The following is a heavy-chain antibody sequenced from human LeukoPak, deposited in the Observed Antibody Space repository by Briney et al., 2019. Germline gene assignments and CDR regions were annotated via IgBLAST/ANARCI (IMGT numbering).Heavy chain of an antibody. CDR1: NDYISDYY. CDR3: ARHGDGGGIAAAGPGGRATYYYYYGMDV. J-gene: IGHJ6*02. CDR2: VSQWNT. V-gene: IGHV4-4*07. D-gene: IGHD6-13*01. Sequence: SETLSLTCILSNDYISDYYWSWIRQPAGKGLEWIGRVSQWNTNYNPSLMGRVSMSVQPSKNQFSLKLNSATAADTAVYYCARHGDGGGIAAAGPGGRATYYYYYGMDVWGQGTTVTVSS.